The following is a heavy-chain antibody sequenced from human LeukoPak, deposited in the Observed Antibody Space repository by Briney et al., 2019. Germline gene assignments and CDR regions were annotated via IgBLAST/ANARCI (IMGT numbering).Heavy chain of an antibody. CDR1: GYTFTSFG. CDR3: ARDNGSGSDYFDY. CDR2: ISAYNGNR. V-gene: IGHV1-18*01. D-gene: IGHD3-10*01. J-gene: IGHJ4*02. Sequence: GASGKFSCNASGYTFTSFGISWVRQAPGQGLEWMGWISAYNGNRNYAQKPQGRVTMTTDTSTSTAYMELRSLRSDDTAVYYCARDNGSGSDYFDYWGQGTLVTVSS.